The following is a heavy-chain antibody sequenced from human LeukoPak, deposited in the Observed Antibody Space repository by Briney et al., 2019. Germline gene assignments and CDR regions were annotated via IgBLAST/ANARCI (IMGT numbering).Heavy chain of an antibody. CDR3: AKELIVVVLSILSRPFDY. CDR1: GFTFGSYA. Sequence: PGGSLRLSCAASGFTFGSYAMSWVRQAPGMGLEWVSTISGTGVTTYYADSVKGRFTISRDNSRNTLCLQMDSLRAEDTAVYYCAKELIVVVLSILSRPFDYWGQGTLVTVSS. CDR2: ISGTGVTT. J-gene: IGHJ4*02. D-gene: IGHD2-2*01. V-gene: IGHV3-23*01.